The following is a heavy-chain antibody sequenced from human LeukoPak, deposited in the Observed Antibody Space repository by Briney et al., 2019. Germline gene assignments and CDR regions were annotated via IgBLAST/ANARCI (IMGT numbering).Heavy chain of an antibody. CDR1: GFTFSSYW. J-gene: IGHJ4*02. Sequence: AGGSLRLSCAASGFTFSSYWMNWARRAPGKGLEWVASINHNGNVNYYVDSVKGRFTISRDNAKNSLYLQMSNLRAEDTAVYYCVRGNDYGGPHYWGQGTLVTVSS. CDR3: VRGNDYGGPHY. CDR2: INHNGNVN. D-gene: IGHD4-23*01. V-gene: IGHV3-7*03.